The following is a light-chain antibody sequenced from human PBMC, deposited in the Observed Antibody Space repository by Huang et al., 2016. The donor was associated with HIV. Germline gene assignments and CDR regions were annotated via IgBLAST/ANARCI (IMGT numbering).Light chain of an antibody. CDR1: QIVSSH. CDR3: QQYNDFRST. CDR2: AAS. J-gene: IGKJ3*01. V-gene: IGKV3-15*01. Sequence: ETVMTQSPVTLSVSPGDRASLSCRSSQIVSSHLAWYQQKPGQAPRLLIYAASTRATGVPARFSGSGAGTEFTLTISTLQSEDSAVYYCQQYNDFRSTFGPGTRVAIK.